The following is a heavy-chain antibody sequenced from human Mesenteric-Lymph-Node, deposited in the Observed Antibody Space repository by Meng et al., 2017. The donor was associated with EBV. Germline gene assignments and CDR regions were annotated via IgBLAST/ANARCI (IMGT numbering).Heavy chain of an antibody. J-gene: IGHJ4*02. CDR1: GYSFISYG. D-gene: IGHD1-26*01. CDR3: ARTALGGATEYYFDY. V-gene: IGHV1-18*01. CDR2: ISTNNGNT. Sequence: QVQRVQSGAEVKKPGASVKVSCRTSGYSFISYGLYWVRRAPGQGLEWMGWISTNNGNTNYAQKLQGRVTMTTDTSTSTVYMELRSLRSDDTALYYCARTALGGATEYYFDYWGQGTLVTVSS.